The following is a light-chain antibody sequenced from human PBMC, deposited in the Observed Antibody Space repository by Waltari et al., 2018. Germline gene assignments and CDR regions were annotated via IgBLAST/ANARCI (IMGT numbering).Light chain of an antibody. CDR1: QSLLHSNGYNY. CDR3: MQALQTPLT. V-gene: IGKV2-28*01. J-gene: IGKJ4*01. Sequence: SPLSLPVTPGEPASISCRSSQSLLHSNGYNYLDWYLQKPGQSPQLLIYLGSNRASGVPDRFSGSGSGTDFTLKISRVEAEDVGVYYFMQALQTPLTFGGGTKVEIK. CDR2: LGS.